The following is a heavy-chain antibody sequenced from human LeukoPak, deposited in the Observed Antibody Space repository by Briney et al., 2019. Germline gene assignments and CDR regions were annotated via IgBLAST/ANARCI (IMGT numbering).Heavy chain of an antibody. CDR1: GFTFSSYS. D-gene: IGHD2-15*01. J-gene: IGHJ2*01. V-gene: IGHV3-21*01. Sequence: GGSLRLSCAASGFTFSSYSMNWVRQAPGKGLELVSSISSSSSYIYYADSVKGRFTISRDDAKNSLYLQMNSLGAEDTAVYYCAREDWPPYCSGGSCYSRYFDLWGRGTLVTVSS. CDR2: ISSSSSYI. CDR3: AREDWPPYCSGGSCYSRYFDL.